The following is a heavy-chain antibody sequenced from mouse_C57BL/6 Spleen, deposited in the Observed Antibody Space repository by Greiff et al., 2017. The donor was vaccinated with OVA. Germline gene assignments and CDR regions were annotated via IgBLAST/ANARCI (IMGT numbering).Heavy chain of an antibody. CDR1: GYTFTSYW. V-gene: IGHV1-69*01. CDR3: ARSHYDYDGGFAY. Sequence: QVQLQQPGAELVMPGASVKLSCKASGYTFTSYWMHWVKQRPGQGLEWIGEIDPSDSYTNYNQKFKGKSTLTVDKSSSTAYMQLSSLTSEDSAVYYCARSHYDYDGGFAYWGQGTLVTVSA. D-gene: IGHD2-4*01. CDR2: IDPSDSYT. J-gene: IGHJ3*01.